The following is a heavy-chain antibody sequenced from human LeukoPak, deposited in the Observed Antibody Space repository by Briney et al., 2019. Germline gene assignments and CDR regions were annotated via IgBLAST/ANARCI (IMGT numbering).Heavy chain of an antibody. V-gene: IGHV3-23*01. J-gene: IGHJ5*02. CDR3: AKDRDFWSGYPVGT. D-gene: IGHD3-3*01. CDR1: GFTFSSYA. CDR2: ISGSGGST. Sequence: GGSLRLSCAASGFTFSSYAMSWVRQAPGKGLEWVSAISGSGGSTYYADSVKGRFTISRDNSKNTLYLQMNSLRAEDTAAYYCAKDRDFWSGYPVGTWGQGTLVTVSS.